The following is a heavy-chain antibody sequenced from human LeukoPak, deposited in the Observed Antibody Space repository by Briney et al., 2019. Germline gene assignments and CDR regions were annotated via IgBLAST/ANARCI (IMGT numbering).Heavy chain of an antibody. CDR3: ARDPDSSSWYHYYYGMDV. Sequence: ASVKVSCKASGGTFSSYAISWVRQAPGQGLEWMGWISAYNGNTNYAQKLQGRVTMTTDTSTSTAYMELRSLRSDDTAVYYCARDPDSSSWYHYYYGMDVWGQGTTVTVSS. V-gene: IGHV1-18*01. CDR1: GGTFSSYA. CDR2: ISAYNGNT. D-gene: IGHD6-13*01. J-gene: IGHJ6*02.